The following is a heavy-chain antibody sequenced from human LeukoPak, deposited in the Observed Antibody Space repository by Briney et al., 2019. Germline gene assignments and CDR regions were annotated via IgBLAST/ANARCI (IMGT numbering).Heavy chain of an antibody. Sequence: GRSLRLSCAASGFTFSSYAMHWVRQAPGKGLEWVAVISYDGSNKYYADSVKGRFTISRDNSKNTLYLQMNSLRAEDTAVYYCARVLLWFGELLTPAAYWSQGTLVTVSS. CDR1: GFTFSSYA. V-gene: IGHV3-30*04. D-gene: IGHD3-10*01. CDR3: ARVLLWFGELLTPAAY. CDR2: ISYDGSNK. J-gene: IGHJ4*02.